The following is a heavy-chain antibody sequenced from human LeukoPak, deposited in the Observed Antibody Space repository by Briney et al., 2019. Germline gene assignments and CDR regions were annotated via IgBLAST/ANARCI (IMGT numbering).Heavy chain of an antibody. CDR1: GFTFSNHA. CDR2: IGTAGDT. J-gene: IGHJ4*02. CDR3: VRQQTPHGNFDY. D-gene: IGHD1-26*01. Sequence: HSGGSLRLSCATSGFTFSNHAMHWVRQPTGKGLEWVSAIGTAGDTFYPGSVKGRFTISRENAKNSLSLQMNSLRAEDTAVYYCVRQQTPHGNFDYWGQGTLVTVSS. V-gene: IGHV3-13*01.